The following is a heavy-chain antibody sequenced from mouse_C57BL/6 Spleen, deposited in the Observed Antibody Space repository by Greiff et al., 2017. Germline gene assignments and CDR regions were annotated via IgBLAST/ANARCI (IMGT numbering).Heavy chain of an antibody. V-gene: IGHV1-59*01. J-gene: IGHJ4*01. D-gene: IGHD4-1*01. CDR1: GYTFTSYW. Sequence: QVQLKQPGAELVRPGTSVKLSCKASGYTFTSYWMHWVKQRPGQGLEWIGVIDPSDSYTNYNQKFKGKATLTVDTSSSTAYMQLSSLTSEDSAVYYCARRRTGTIAMDYWGQGTSVTVSS. CDR2: IDPSDSYT. CDR3: ARRRTGTIAMDY.